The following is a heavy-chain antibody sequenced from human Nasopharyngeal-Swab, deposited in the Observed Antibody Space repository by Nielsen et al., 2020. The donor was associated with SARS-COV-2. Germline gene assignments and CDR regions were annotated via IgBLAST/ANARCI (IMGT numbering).Heavy chain of an antibody. J-gene: IGHJ2*01. V-gene: IGHV3-23*01. CDR1: GFTFSSYA. Sequence: GESLKISCAASGFTFSSYAMSWVRQAPGKGLEWVSSITGGGTTYYVDSVKGRFTISRDNSKNTLYLQMISLRAEDTAVYYCAKDLLYSNSVGYFDVWDRGTLVTVSS. D-gene: IGHD4-23*01. CDR3: AKDLLYSNSVGYFDV. CDR2: ITGGGTT.